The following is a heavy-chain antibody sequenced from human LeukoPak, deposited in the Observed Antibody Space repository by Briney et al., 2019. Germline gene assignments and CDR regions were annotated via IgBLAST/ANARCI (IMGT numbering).Heavy chain of an antibody. CDR2: ITPNADRA. Sequence: GGSLRLSCAASGFTFGSYGMSWVRQAPGKGLEWVSFITPNADRASYADSVKGRFTISRDNPRNTLYMQMNSLRAEDTAVYYCAKTRPPRWLQFLDYWGQGTLVTVSS. V-gene: IGHV3-23*01. J-gene: IGHJ4*02. CDR3: AKTRPPRWLQFLDY. CDR1: GFTFGSYG. D-gene: IGHD5-24*01.